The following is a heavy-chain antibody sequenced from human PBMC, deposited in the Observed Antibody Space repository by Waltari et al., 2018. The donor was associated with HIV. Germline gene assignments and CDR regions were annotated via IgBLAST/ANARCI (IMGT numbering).Heavy chain of an antibody. CDR2: IVGTGGT. D-gene: IGHD4-17*01. Sequence: EVELLESGGGLVQPGGSLRLSCAASGFTFNNYAMSWVRQAPGKGLEWISGIVGTGGTYYADSVKGRFTISRDNSKNTLYLQMDSLRAEDTAIYYCAKARVTTKIYFYYGLDVWGQGTTVTVSS. CDR1: GFTFNNYA. J-gene: IGHJ6*02. V-gene: IGHV3-23*01. CDR3: AKARVTTKIYFYYGLDV.